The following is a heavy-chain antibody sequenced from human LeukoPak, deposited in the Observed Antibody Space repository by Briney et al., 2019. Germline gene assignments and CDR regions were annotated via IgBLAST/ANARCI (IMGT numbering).Heavy chain of an antibody. D-gene: IGHD2-15*01. V-gene: IGHV3-30-3*01. CDR2: ISYDGSNK. Sequence: PGGSLRLSCAASGFTFSSYAMHWVRQAPGKGLEWVAVISYDGSNKYYADSVKGRFTISRDNSKNTPYLQMNSLRAEDTAVYYCASGYCSGGSCYYYYYGMDVWGQGTTVTVSS. CDR3: ASGYCSGGSCYYYYYGMDV. CDR1: GFTFSSYA. J-gene: IGHJ6*02.